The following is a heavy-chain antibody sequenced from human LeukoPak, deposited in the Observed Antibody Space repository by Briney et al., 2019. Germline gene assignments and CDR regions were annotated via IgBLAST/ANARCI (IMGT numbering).Heavy chain of an antibody. V-gene: IGHV1-18*01. Sequence: ASVKVSCKASGYTFTSYGISWVRQAPGQGLEWMGWISAYNGNTNYAQKLQGRVTMTTDTSTSTAYMELRSLRSDDTAVYYCARDLYSSGWYYYLDYWGQGTLVTVSS. CDR2: ISAYNGNT. J-gene: IGHJ4*02. CDR3: ARDLYSSGWYYYLDY. CDR1: GYTFTSYG. D-gene: IGHD6-19*01.